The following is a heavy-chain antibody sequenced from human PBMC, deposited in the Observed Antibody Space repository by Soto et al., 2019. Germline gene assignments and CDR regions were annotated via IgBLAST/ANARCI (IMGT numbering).Heavy chain of an antibody. CDR1: GFTFSSYG. V-gene: IGHV3-33*01. D-gene: IGHD3-22*01. J-gene: IGHJ4*02. CDR2: IWYDGSNK. Sequence: QVQLVEAGGGVVQPGRSLRLSCAASGFTFSSYGMHWVRQAPGKGLEWVAVIWYDGSNKYYADSVKGRFTISRDNTKSTLYLQMISLRAEDTAVYYCARDYDSSGYPRYYFGYWGQGTLVTVSS. CDR3: ARDYDSSGYPRYYFGY.